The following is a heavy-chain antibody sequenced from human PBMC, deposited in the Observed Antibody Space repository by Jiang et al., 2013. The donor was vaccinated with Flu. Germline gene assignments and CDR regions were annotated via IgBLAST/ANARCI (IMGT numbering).Heavy chain of an antibody. D-gene: IGHD2-21*02. J-gene: IGHJ6*02. Sequence: VQLVESGGGLVKPGGSLRLSCAASGFTFSSYSMNWVRQAPGKGLEWVSSISSSSSYIYYADSVKGRFTISRDNAKNSLYLQMNSLRAEDTAVYYCAREGNVVTAISLDPDYYYYGMDVWGQGTTVTVSS. CDR3: AREGNVVTAISLDPDYYYYGMDV. V-gene: IGHV3-21*01. CDR1: GFTFSSYS. CDR2: ISSSSSYI.